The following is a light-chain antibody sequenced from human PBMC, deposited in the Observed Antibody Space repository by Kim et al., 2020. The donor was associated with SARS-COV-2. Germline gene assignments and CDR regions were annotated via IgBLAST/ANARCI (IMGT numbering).Light chain of an antibody. CDR1: QSVLYSSNNKNY. Sequence: DIVMTQSPDSLAVSLGERATINCKPSQSVLYSSNNKNYLVWYQQKPGQPPKQLIYWASTRESGVPDRFSGSGSGTDFILTISSLQAEDVAVYYCQQYYSTPWTFGQGTKVDIK. CDR2: WAS. J-gene: IGKJ1*01. V-gene: IGKV4-1*01. CDR3: QQYYSTPWT.